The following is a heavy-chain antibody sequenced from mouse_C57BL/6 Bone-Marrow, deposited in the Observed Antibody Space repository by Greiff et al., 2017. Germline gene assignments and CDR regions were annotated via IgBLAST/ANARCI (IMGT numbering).Heavy chain of an antibody. V-gene: IGHV1-55*01. CDR1: GSPFPRSS. CDR3: ARPYYSNYWYFDV. Sequence: QVQLQQPGAELVPPVASLPMSFPASGSPFPRSSLPWLHPRPGPVLAWIGAIYPGSGSTNYNAQFKSKATLTVATSSSTAYMQLSSLTSADSAVYYCARPYYSNYWYFDVWGTGTTVTVSS. D-gene: IGHD2-5*01. J-gene: IGHJ1*03. CDR2: IYPGSGST.